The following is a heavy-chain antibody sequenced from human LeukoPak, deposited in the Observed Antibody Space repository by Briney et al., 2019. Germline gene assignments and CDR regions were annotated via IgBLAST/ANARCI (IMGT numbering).Heavy chain of an antibody. V-gene: IGHV3-9*03. Sequence: TGRSLRLSCAASGFTFDDYAMHWVRQAPGKGLEWVSGISWNSGSIGYADSVKGRFTISRDNAKNSLYLQMNSLRAEDMALYYCAKGGSCGPSFFGRGYSSSWYPPFFDYWGQGTLVTVSS. CDR3: AKGGSCGPSFFGRGYSSSWYPPFFDY. CDR1: GFTFDDYA. CDR2: ISWNSGSI. J-gene: IGHJ4*02. D-gene: IGHD6-13*01.